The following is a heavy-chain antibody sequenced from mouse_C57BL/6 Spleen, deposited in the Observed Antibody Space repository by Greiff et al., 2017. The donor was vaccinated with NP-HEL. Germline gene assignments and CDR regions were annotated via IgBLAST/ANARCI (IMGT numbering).Heavy chain of an antibody. CDR1: GFNIKDDY. CDR3: TTGNYYGSGTY. D-gene: IGHD1-1*01. V-gene: IGHV14-4*01. CDR2: IDPENGDT. J-gene: IGHJ3*01. Sequence: VQLKESGAELVRPGASVKLSCTASGFNIKDDYMHWVKQRPEQGLEWIGWIDPENGDTEYASKFQGKATITADTSSNTAYLQLSSLTSEDTAVYYCTTGNYYGSGTYWGQGTLVTVSA.